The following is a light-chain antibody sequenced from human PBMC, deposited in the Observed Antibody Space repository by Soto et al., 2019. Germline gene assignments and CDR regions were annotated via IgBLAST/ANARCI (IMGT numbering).Light chain of an antibody. CDR1: QSISRY. J-gene: IGKJ1*01. CDR2: AAS. V-gene: IGKV1-39*01. CDR3: QQHYRATPWK. Sequence: DIQLSQSPSFLAASVGYRITITCRSSQSISRYLNWYQHKPGKAPKLLINAASSLERGVPSRFSGGGSGTDFTLNISSLQPDDFATYYCQQHYRATPWKFGQGTKVDIK.